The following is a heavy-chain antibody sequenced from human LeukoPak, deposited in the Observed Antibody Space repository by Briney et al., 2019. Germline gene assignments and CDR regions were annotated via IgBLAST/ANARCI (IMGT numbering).Heavy chain of an antibody. CDR3: ARDLELPSNWDAFDI. D-gene: IGHD7-27*01. J-gene: IGHJ3*02. CDR1: GGTFSSYA. Sequence: GTSVKVSCKASGGTFSSYAISWVRQAPGQGLEWMGGIIPIFGTANYAQKFQGRVTITADESTSTAYMELSSLRSEDTAVYYCARDLELPSNWDAFDIWGQGTMVTVSS. V-gene: IGHV1-69*13. CDR2: IIPIFGTA.